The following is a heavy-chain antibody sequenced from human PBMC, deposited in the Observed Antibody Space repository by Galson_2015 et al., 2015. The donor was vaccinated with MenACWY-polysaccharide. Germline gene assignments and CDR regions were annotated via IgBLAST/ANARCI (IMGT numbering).Heavy chain of an antibody. D-gene: IGHD5-24*01. CDR2: INHSGST. V-gene: IGHV4-34*01. CDR1: GGSLSGYY. CDR3: ARGRKYGYNQPPRGY. J-gene: IGHJ4*02. Sequence: SETLSLTCAVFGGSLSGYYWSWIRQPPGKGLEWIGEINHSGSTNYNPSLKSRVTISIDTPKNQFSLKLSSVTAADTAVYYCARGRKYGYNQPPRGYWGQGTLVTVSS.